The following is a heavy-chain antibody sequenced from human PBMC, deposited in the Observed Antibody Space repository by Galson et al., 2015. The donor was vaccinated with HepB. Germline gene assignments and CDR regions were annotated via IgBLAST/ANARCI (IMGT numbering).Heavy chain of an antibody. CDR2: ISHSGST. V-gene: IGHV4-4*02. D-gene: IGHD1-26*01. Sequence: ETLSLTCAVSGDSISSSNWWSWVRQPPGKGLEWIGEISHSGSTNYNPSLKSRVTISVDKSKNQFSLRLSSVTAADTAVYYCARETVGASFDYWGQGTLVTVSS. CDR3: ARETVGASFDY. J-gene: IGHJ4*02. CDR1: GDSISSSNW.